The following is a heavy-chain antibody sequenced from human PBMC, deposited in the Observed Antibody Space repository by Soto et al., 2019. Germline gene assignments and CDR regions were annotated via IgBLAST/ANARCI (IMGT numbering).Heavy chain of an antibody. V-gene: IGHV3-74*01. D-gene: IGHD2-8*01. J-gene: IGHJ4*02. CDR3: ARLGLEEYTYCTNGVCPRDY. CDR2: INSDGSST. Sequence: GSLRLSCAASGFTFSSYWMHWVRQAPGKGLVWVSRINSDGSSTSYADSVKGRFTISRDNAKNTLYLQMNSLRAEDTAVYYCARLGLEEYTYCTNGVCPRDYWGQGTLVTVSS. CDR1: GFTFSSYW.